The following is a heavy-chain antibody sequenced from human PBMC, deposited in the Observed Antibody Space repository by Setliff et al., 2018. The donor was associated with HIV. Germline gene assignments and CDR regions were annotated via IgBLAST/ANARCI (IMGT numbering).Heavy chain of an antibody. CDR2: ISSTGAYT. J-gene: IGHJ4*02. CDR3: ARLPGYCGSPSCRKEFDF. Sequence: PGGSLRLSCAASGFTFSSYTINWVRQAPGEGLEWLASISSTGAYTHYADSLKGRFTISRDNAKKSVWLQMNSLRAEDTAVYYCARLPGYCGSPSCRKEFDFWGQGTLVTVSS. CDR1: GFTFSSYT. D-gene: IGHD2-15*01. V-gene: IGHV3-21*01.